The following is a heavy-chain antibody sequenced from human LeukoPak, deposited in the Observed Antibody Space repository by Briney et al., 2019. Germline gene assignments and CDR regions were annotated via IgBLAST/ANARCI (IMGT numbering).Heavy chain of an antibody. Sequence: GGSLRLSCAASGFTSSSYGMHWVRQAPGKGLEWVAVISCDGSNKYYADSVKGRFTISRDNSKNTLYLQMNSLRAEDTAVYYCAKFWSGDPTDYWGQGTLVTVSS. CDR1: GFTSSSYG. CDR3: AKFWSGDPTDY. D-gene: IGHD3-3*01. CDR2: ISCDGSNK. V-gene: IGHV3-30*18. J-gene: IGHJ4*02.